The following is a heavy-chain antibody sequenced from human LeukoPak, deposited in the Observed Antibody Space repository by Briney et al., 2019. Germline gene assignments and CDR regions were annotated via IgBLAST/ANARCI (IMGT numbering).Heavy chain of an antibody. V-gene: IGHV3-9*03. CDR1: GFTFDDYA. D-gene: IGHD6-6*01. CDR2: ISWNGGSI. CDR3: AKDVGPGEYSRSPGAFDI. Sequence: PGGSLRLSCAASGFTFDDYAMHWVRQAPGKGLEWVSGISWNGGSIGYADSVKGRFTISRDNAKNSLYLQMNSRRAEDMALYYCAKDVGPGEYSRSPGAFDIWGQGTMVTVSS. J-gene: IGHJ3*02.